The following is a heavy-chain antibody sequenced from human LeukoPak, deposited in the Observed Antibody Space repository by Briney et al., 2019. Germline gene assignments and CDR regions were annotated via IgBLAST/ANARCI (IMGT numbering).Heavy chain of an antibody. CDR2: ISSSSSYI. Sequence: PGGSLRLSCAASGFTFSSYSMNWVRQAPGKGLEWVSSISSSSSYIYYADSVKGRFTISRDNAKNSLYLHMNSLRAEDTAVYYCARKIVGAYFDYWGQGTLVTVSS. D-gene: IGHD1-26*01. J-gene: IGHJ4*02. V-gene: IGHV3-21*01. CDR3: ARKIVGAYFDY. CDR1: GFTFSSYS.